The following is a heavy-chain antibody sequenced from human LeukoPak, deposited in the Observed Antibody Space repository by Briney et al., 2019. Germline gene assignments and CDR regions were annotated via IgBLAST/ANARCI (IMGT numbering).Heavy chain of an antibody. Sequence: GGSLRLSCEASGITFIDAWMSWVRQVPGKGLEWIALLKSKTDGETSDYAAPVKGRFTVSRNDAENTLFLQMDSLKIDDTAVYYCIANLDYWGQGTLVTVSS. CDR1: GITFIDAW. J-gene: IGHJ4*02. CDR2: LKSKTDGETS. D-gene: IGHD1-1*01. V-gene: IGHV3-15*01. CDR3: IANLDY.